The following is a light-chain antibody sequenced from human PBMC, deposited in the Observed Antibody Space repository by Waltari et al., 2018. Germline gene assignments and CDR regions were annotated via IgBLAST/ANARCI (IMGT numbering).Light chain of an antibody. J-gene: IGLJ3*02. CDR2: VNSDGSH. CDR1: SGHSRNI. CDR3: QTGGHGTWV. V-gene: IGLV4-69*01. Sequence: QLVLTQSPSASASLGASVKLTCTLSSGHSRNIIAWHKQEPEKGPRYLMKVNSDGSHTKGDEIPYRFSGSSSGAERYLTISSVQSEDEADYYCQTGGHGTWVFGGGTKLTVL.